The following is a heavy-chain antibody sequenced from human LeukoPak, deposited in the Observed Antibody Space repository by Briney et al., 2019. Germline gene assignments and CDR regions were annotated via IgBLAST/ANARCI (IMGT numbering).Heavy chain of an antibody. J-gene: IGHJ1*01. CDR1: GYTFTSYD. V-gene: IGHV1-8*01. D-gene: IGHD2-15*01. CDR2: MNPNSGNT. CDR3: ARDRYCSGGSCSIRRPSPKEYFQH. Sequence: AASVKVSCKASGYTFTSYDINWVRQATGQGLEWMGWMNPNSGNTGYAQKFQGRVTMTRNTSISTAYMELSSLRSEDTAVYYCARDRYCSGGSCSIRRPSPKEYFQHWGQGTLVTVSS.